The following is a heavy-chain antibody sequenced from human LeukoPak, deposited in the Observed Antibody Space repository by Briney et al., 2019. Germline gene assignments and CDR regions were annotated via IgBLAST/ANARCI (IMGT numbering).Heavy chain of an antibody. D-gene: IGHD3-16*01. CDR1: GGTLSRGDYY. CDR2: IDYSGST. Sequence: SDTLSLTCNVSGGTLSRGDYYWGWLRQPPGTGLEWGGYIDYSGSTYYNPSRKSRVTISVDTSKNQYSLKLSSVTAADTAVYYCARHLGVGFDYWGQGTLVTVSS. CDR3: ARHLGVGFDY. J-gene: IGHJ4*02. V-gene: IGHV4-30-4*02.